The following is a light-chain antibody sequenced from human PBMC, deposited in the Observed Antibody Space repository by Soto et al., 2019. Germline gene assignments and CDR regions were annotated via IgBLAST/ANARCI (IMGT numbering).Light chain of an antibody. CDR3: QHYGDSSWT. Sequence: DIVLTQSPDTLSLSPGERATLSCRASQSVASLYLDWYQQKPGQAPRLLIFGASSRASGIPDRFSGSGSGTDFTLTISRLEPEDFALYYCQHYGDSSWTFGQGTRVDIK. CDR1: QSVASLY. V-gene: IGKV3-20*01. CDR2: GAS. J-gene: IGKJ1*01.